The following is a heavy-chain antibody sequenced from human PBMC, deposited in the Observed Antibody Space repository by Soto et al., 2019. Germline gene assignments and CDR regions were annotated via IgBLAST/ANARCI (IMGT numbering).Heavy chain of an antibody. CDR3: ARDPVSMKDAFDI. CDR1: GGSISSGGYY. J-gene: IGHJ3*02. Sequence: SATLSLTCTVSGGSISSGGYYWSWIRQHPGKGLEWIGYIYYSGSTYYNPSLKSRVTISVDTSKNQFSLKLSSVTAADTAVYYCARDPVSMKDAFDIWGQGTMVTVSS. V-gene: IGHV4-31*03. CDR2: IYYSGST.